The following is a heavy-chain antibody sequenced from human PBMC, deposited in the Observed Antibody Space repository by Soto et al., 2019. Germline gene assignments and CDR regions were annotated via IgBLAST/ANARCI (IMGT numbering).Heavy chain of an antibody. CDR1: GGSISSYY. D-gene: IGHD3-10*01. CDR2: IYYSGST. Sequence: SETLSLTCTVSGGSISSYYWSWIRQPPGKGLEWIGYIYYSGSTNYNPSLKSRVTISVDTSKNQFSLKLSSVTAADTAVYYCARDYGSGSYYDYWGQGTLVTVSS. V-gene: IGHV4-59*01. J-gene: IGHJ4*02. CDR3: ARDYGSGSYYDY.